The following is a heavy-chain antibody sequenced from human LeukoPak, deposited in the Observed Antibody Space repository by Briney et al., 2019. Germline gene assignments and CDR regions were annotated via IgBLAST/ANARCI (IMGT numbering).Heavy chain of an antibody. V-gene: IGHV1-2*02. Sequence: GASVKVSCKASGYTFTGYYMHWVRQAPGQGLEWMGWINPNSGGTNYAQKFQGRVTMTRDTSISTVYMELSRLRSDDTAVYYCASTAPGGSYRWGAFDIWGQGTMVTVSS. CDR1: GYTFTGYY. CDR3: ASTAPGGSYRWGAFDI. CDR2: INPNSGGT. J-gene: IGHJ3*02. D-gene: IGHD1-26*01.